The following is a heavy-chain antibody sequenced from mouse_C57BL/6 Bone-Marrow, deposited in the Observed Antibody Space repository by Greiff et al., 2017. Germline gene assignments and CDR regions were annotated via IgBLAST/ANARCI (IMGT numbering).Heavy chain of an antibody. CDR3: ATSNWDYFDY. CDR2: ISSGGSYT. J-gene: IGHJ2*01. CDR1: GFTFSSYG. D-gene: IGHD4-1*01. Sequence: EVQGVESGGDLVKPGGSLKLSCAASGFTFSSYGMSWVRQTPDKRLEWVATISSGGSYTYYPDSVKGRFTISRDNAKNTLYLQMSSLKSEDTAMYYCATSNWDYFDYWGQGTTLTVSS. V-gene: IGHV5-6*01.